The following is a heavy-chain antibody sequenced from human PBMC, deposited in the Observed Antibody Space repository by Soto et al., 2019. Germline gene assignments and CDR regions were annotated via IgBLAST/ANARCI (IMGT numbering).Heavy chain of an antibody. CDR1: GYSISTGFN. D-gene: IGHD6-19*01. V-gene: IGHV4-38-2*02. CDR3: ARDPPQWIAVAGPTWFDP. CDR2: IYHSGST. J-gene: IGHJ5*02. Sequence: SETLSLTCAVSGYSISTGFNWAWIRQPPGKGLEWIGSIYHSGSTYYNLSLKSRVTISSDASKNQISLKLSSVTAADTAVYYCARDPPQWIAVAGPTWFDPWGQGALVTVSS.